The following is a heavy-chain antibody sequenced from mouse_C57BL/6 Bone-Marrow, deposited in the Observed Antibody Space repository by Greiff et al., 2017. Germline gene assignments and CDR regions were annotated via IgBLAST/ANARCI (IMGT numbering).Heavy chain of an antibody. D-gene: IGHD2-2*01. CDR1: GFTFSSYA. CDR3: AREGYGYWFDY. Sequence: VESGGGLVKPGGSLKLSCAASGFTFSSYAMSWVRQTPEKRLEWVATISDGGSYTYYPDNVKGRFTISRDNAKNNLYLQMSHLKSEDTAMYYCAREGYGYWFDYWGQGTTLTVSS. V-gene: IGHV5-4*01. CDR2: ISDGGSYT. J-gene: IGHJ2*01.